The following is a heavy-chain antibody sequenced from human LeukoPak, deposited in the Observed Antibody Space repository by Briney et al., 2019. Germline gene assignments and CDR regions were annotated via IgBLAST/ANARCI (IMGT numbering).Heavy chain of an antibody. CDR3: ARHTGYDSSGGY. J-gene: IGHJ4*02. V-gene: IGHV4-39*01. D-gene: IGHD3-22*01. CDR1: GGSISSSSYY. Sequence: SETLSLTCTVSGGSISSSSYYWGWIRQPPGKGLEWIGSIYYSGSTYYNPSLKSRVTISVDTSKNQFSLKLSSVTAADTAVYYCARHTGYDSSGGYWGQGTLVTVSS. CDR2: IYYSGST.